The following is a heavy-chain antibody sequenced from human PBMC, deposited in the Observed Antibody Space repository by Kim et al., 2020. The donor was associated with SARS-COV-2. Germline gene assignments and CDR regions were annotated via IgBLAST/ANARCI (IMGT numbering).Heavy chain of an antibody. CDR2: ISSSSSTI. CDR3: AGRLDY. Sequence: GGSLRLSCAASGFTFSSYSMNWVRQAPGKGLDWISYISSSSSTIYYADSVKGRFTISRDNAKNSVSLQMNSLRAEDTAVYYCAGRLDYWGQGILVTVSS. CDR1: GFTFSSYS. J-gene: IGHJ4*02. D-gene: IGHD1-26*01. V-gene: IGHV3-48*01.